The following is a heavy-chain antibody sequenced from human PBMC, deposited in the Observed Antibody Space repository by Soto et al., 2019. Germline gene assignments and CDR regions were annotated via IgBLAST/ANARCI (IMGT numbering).Heavy chain of an antibody. CDR3: ARAGAGSGLDV. Sequence: SLRLSCAASGFTFGTFAMNWVRQHPGKGLEWVSGIYGDSSGTFYADSVKGRFTISRDNAENTLYLQMNSLRVEDTAVYYCARAGAGSGLDVWGQGTTVTVSS. J-gene: IGHJ6*02. D-gene: IGHD1-26*01. CDR1: GFTFGTFA. CDR2: IYGDSSGT. V-gene: IGHV3-23*03.